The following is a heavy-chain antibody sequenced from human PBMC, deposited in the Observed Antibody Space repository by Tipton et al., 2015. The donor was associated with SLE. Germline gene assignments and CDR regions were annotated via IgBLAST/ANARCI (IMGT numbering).Heavy chain of an antibody. CDR1: GYTFTSYY. CDR2: INPSSGST. CDR3: ASSREDNWFDP. D-gene: IGHD6-13*01. V-gene: IGHV1-46*01. J-gene: IGHJ5*02. Sequence: QSGPEVKKPGASVKVSCKASGYTFTSYYMHWVRQAPGQGLEWMGIINPSSGSTSYAQKFQGRVTMTRDTSTSTVYMELSSLRSEDTAVYYCASSREDNWFDPWGQGTLVTVSS.